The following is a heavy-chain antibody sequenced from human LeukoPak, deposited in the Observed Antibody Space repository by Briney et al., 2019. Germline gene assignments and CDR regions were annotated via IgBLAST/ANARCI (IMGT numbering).Heavy chain of an antibody. D-gene: IGHD2-2*01. CDR2: IIPMFPTA. J-gene: IGHJ2*01. V-gene: IGHV1-69*06. CDR3: AREADTITRYFDL. Sequence: SVKVSCKASGYTFTSYYMHWVRQAPGQGLEWMGGIIPMFPTAHYAQKFQGRITISADKSTTTAYMELSGLTFEDTAVYFCAREADTITRYFDLWGRGTLVTASS. CDR1: GYTFTSYY.